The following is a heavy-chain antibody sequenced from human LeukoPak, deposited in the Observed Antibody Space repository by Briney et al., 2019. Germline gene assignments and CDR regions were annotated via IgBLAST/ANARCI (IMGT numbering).Heavy chain of an antibody. CDR1: GYTLTELS. CDR3: ANSQNRGYYDSSGYYAFDI. D-gene: IGHD3-22*01. CDR2: FDPEDGET. V-gene: IGHV1-24*01. Sequence: ASVKVSCKVSGYTLTELSMHRVRQAPGKGLEWMGGFDPEDGETIYAQKFQGRVTMTEDTSTDTAYMELSSLRSEDTAVYYCANSQNRGYYDSSGYYAFDIWGQGTMVTVSS. J-gene: IGHJ3*02.